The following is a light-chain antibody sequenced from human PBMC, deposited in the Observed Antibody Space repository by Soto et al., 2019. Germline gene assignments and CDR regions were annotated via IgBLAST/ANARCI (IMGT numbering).Light chain of an antibody. CDR2: DAS. J-gene: IGKJ4*01. Sequence: DIQMTRSPSTLSASVGDRVTITCRASQSISSWLAWYQQKPGKAPKLLIYDASSLESGVPSRFSGSGSGTEFTLTISSLQPDDFASYYCQQYNSSLVGGGTKVDI. CDR1: QSISSW. V-gene: IGKV1-5*01. CDR3: QQYNSSL.